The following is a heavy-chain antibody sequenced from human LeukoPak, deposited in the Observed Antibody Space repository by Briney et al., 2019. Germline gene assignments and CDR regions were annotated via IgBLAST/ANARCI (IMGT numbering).Heavy chain of an antibody. J-gene: IGHJ4*02. Sequence: SETLSLTCTVSGGSISTYYGNWIRQAPGKGLEWIGYIYYSGSTNYNPSLKSRVTISVDTSRNQFSLKLSSVTAADTAVYYCARVKAGFYYFDYWGQGTLVTVSS. D-gene: IGHD6-19*01. CDR2: IYYSGST. CDR1: GGSISTYY. V-gene: IGHV4-59*01. CDR3: ARVKAGFYYFDY.